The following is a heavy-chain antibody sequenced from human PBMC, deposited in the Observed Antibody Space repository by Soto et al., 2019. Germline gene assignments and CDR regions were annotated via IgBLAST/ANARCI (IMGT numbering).Heavy chain of an antibody. CDR2: IKSKTHGGTT. D-gene: IGHD3-3*01. CDR1: DFTFSNAW. J-gene: IGHJ6*02. Sequence: GGSLRLSCAASDFTFSNAWINWVRQAPGKGLEWVGRIKSKTHGGTTDFAAPVKGRFTISRDNSKNTLYLEMNSLRAEDTAVYYCARDRAYDFWSGYLPYYYGMDVWGQGTTVTVSS. CDR3: ARDRAYDFWSGYLPYYYGMDV. V-gene: IGHV3-15*07.